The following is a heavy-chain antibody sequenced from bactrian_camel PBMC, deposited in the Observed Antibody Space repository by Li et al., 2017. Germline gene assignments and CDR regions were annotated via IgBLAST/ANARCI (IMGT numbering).Heavy chain of an antibody. CDR1: GFTFSSYA. D-gene: IGHD5*01. V-gene: IGHV3S6*01. Sequence: HVQLVESGGGLVQPGGSLRLDCAASGFTFSSYALTWVRQAPGKGLEWVSGIYSGDTYYVDSVKGRFTISKDNAKNTLYLQMNSLKPEDTAVYYCAADPSRELWVGYPPYKYWGQGTQVTVS. CDR2: IYSGDT. J-gene: IGHJ4*01. CDR3: AADPSRELWVGYPPYKY.